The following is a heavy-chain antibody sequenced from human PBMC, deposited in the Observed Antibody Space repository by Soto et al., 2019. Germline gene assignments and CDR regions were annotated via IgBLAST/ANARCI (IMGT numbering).Heavy chain of an antibody. CDR3: ARMTAIVTHFDY. Sequence: PSETLSLTCTVAGGSISSSSYYWGWIRQPPGKGLEWIGSIYYSGSTYYNPSLKSRVTISVDTSKNQFSLKLSSVTAADTAVYYCARMTAIVTHFDYWGQGTLVTVSS. V-gene: IGHV4-39*01. J-gene: IGHJ4*02. CDR1: GGSISSSSYY. D-gene: IGHD2-21*02. CDR2: IYYSGST.